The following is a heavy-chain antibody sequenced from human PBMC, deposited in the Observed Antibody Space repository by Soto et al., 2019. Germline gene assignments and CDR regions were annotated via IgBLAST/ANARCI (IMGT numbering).Heavy chain of an antibody. J-gene: IGHJ6*02. CDR3: ATHPAISATSFYGMDV. V-gene: IGHV4-39*01. CDR1: GASFSSSSYY. D-gene: IGHD3-3*01. Sequence: LSLTCSVSGASFSSSSYYWGWIRQPPEKGLEWIATMYYSGTTYYNPSLKSRVTVSIDTSKDQFSLKLTSVTAADTAMYYCATHPAISATSFYGMDVWGHGTTATVSS. CDR2: MYYSGTT.